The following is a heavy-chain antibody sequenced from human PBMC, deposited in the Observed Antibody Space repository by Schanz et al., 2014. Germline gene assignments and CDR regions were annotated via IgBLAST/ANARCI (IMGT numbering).Heavy chain of an antibody. D-gene: IGHD3-10*01. J-gene: IGHJ4*02. CDR1: GFTFNNYG. CDR2: IYYDGSDK. V-gene: IGHV3-33*06. CDR3: AKTLGGAGLTLYFDH. Sequence: QAQLVESGGGVVQPGRSLRLSCAASGFTFNNYGMHWVRQAPGKGLEWVALIYYDGSDKYYADFVEGRFTISRDNSQNTLYLQMSSLRLEDTAVYYCAKTLGGAGLTLYFDHWGQGSLVTVSS.